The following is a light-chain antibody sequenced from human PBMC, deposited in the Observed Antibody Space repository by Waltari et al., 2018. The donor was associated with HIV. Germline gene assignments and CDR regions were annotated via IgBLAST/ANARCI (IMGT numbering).Light chain of an antibody. CDR3: QHYNNWPPMYT. CDR1: QSVSSS. J-gene: IGKJ2*01. V-gene: IGKV3-15*01. Sequence: EIVLTQSPGTLSVSPGDRVTLSCRASQSVSSSSLVWYQQKPGQAPRLLISGASTRATGIPARFSGSGSGTEFTLTISSLQSEDFAVYYCQHYNNWPPMYTFGQGTKLEIK. CDR2: GAS.